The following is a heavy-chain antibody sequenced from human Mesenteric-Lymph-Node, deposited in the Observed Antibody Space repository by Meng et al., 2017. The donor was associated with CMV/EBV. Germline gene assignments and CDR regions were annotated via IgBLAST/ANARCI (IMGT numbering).Heavy chain of an antibody. CDR3: ARVTIDWSYYDRNSYYPYYFDS. V-gene: IGHV4-34*01. J-gene: IGHJ4*02. CDR2: INHSGST. CDR1: DGSFSGYY. Sequence: LRLSCAVYDGSFSGYYWSWIREPPGKGLEWIGEINHSGSTNYNPSLKSRVTISVDTSKNQFSLKLRSVTAADTAVYYCARVTIDWSYYDRNSYYPYYFDSWGQGTLVTVSS. D-gene: IGHD3-22*01.